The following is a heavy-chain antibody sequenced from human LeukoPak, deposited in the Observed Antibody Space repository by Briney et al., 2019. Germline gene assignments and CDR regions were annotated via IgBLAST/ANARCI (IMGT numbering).Heavy chain of an antibody. CDR1: GGSISSYY. V-gene: IGHV4-4*07. J-gene: IGHJ6*03. Sequence: SETLSLTCTVSGGSISSYYWGWIRQPAGKGLEWIGRIYTSRSTNYNPSLKSRVTMSVDTSKNQFSLKLSSVTAADTAVYYCARDSDYYYYMDVWGKGTTVTVSS. CDR2: IYTSRST. CDR3: ARDSDYYYYMDV.